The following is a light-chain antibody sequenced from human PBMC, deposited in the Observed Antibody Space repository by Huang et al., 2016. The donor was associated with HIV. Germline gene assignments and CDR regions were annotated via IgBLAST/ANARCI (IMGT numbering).Light chain of an antibody. Sequence: EIVMTQSPATLSVSPGERVTLSCRASQSVGSNCDWYQQKPGQAPRLLIYGASTRATGDPIRFSGSGAGTVFTLTISSRQSEDFAVYYCQRCNTWPFTFGPGAKVDIK. J-gene: IGKJ3*01. CDR3: QRCNTWPFT. V-gene: IGKV3-15*01. CDR2: GAS. CDR1: QSVGSN.